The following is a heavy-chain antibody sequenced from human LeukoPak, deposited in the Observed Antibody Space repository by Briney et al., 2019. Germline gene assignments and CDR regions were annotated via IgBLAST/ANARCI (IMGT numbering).Heavy chain of an antibody. Sequence: PSETLSLTCTVSGGSIVSGTYYWSWIRQHPGKGLEGIGYIYYQGSTYYNPSLKSRVTISVDTSKNQFSLKLSSVTAADTAVYYCARGHGYNYSPYYFDNWGQGTLVTVSS. V-gene: IGHV4-31*03. CDR1: GGSIVSGTYY. D-gene: IGHD5-24*01. J-gene: IGHJ4*02. CDR3: ARGHGYNYSPYYFDN. CDR2: IYYQGST.